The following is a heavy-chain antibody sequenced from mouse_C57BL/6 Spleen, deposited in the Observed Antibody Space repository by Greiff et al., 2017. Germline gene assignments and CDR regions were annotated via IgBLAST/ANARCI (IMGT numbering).Heavy chain of an antibody. J-gene: IGHJ1*03. CDR2: INPNNGGT. D-gene: IGHD2-5*01. V-gene: IGHV1-26*01. CDR3: ARRGIVRYFDV. Sequence: VQLQQSGPELVKPGASVKISCKASGYTFTDYYMNWVKQSHGKSLEWIGDINPNNGGTSYNQKFKGKATLTVDKSSSTAYMELRSLTSEDSAVYYCARRGIVRYFDVWGTGTTVTVSS. CDR1: GYTFTDYY.